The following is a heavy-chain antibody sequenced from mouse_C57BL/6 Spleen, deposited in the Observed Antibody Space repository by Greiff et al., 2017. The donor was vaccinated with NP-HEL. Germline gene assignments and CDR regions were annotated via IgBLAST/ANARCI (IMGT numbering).Heavy chain of an antibody. Sequence: EVKLVESGEGLVKPGGSLKLSCAASGFTFSSYAMSWVRQTPEKRLEWVAYISSGGDYIYYADTVKGRFTISRDNARNTLYLQMSSLKSEDTAMYYCTRDDYYGSSYAFAYWGQGTLVTVSA. CDR1: GFTFSSYA. D-gene: IGHD1-1*01. J-gene: IGHJ3*01. CDR3: TRDDYYGSSYAFAY. CDR2: ISSGGDYI. V-gene: IGHV5-9-1*02.